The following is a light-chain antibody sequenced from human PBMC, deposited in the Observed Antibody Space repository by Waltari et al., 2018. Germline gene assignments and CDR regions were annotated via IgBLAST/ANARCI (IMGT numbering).Light chain of an antibody. J-gene: IGLJ2*01. CDR3: SSYATASALMV. V-gene: IGLV2-14*03. Sequence: QSALTQPASVSGSLGQSVTISCTGSPTYLGTYDYVSWYQQHPGQAPKLIIFDVTNRPSGISTRFSGSKSGDTASLTISALQAEDEADYHCSSYATASALMVFGGGTRLTVL. CDR1: PTYLGTYDY. CDR2: DVT.